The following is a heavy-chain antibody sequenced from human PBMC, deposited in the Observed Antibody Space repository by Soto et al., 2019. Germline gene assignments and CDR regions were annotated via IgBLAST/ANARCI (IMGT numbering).Heavy chain of an antibody. J-gene: IGHJ4*02. CDR3: ARSVVVRGVFTLVY. Sequence: QVQLVQSGAEVKKPGASVKVSCKASGYTFKSYAMHWVRQAPGQRLEWMGWINAGNGNTKYSQKFQGRVTITRDTSATTAYMELSSLRSEDTAVYYCARSVVVRGVFTLVYWGQGTLVTVSS. CDR2: INAGNGNT. CDR1: GYTFKSYA. V-gene: IGHV1-3*01. D-gene: IGHD3-10*01.